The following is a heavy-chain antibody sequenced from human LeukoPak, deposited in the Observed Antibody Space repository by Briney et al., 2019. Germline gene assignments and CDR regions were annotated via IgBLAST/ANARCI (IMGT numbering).Heavy chain of an antibody. V-gene: IGHV3-23*01. CDR2: ISGSGGST. CDR3: AKDRYYDSSGYLDY. CDR1: GFTFSSFA. J-gene: IGHJ4*02. D-gene: IGHD3-22*01. Sequence: GGSLRRFCAASGFTFSSFAMSWVRQAPGKGLEWVSAISGSGGSTYYADSVKGRFTISRDNSKNTLYLQMNSLRAEDTAVYYCAKDRYYDSSGYLDYWGQGTLVTVSS.